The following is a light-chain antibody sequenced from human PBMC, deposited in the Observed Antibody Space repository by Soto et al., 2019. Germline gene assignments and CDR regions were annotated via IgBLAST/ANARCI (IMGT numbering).Light chain of an antibody. CDR2: ANI. CDR3: QSYDSTLSASYV. CDR1: SSNIGAGYD. V-gene: IGLV1-40*01. J-gene: IGLJ1*01. Sequence: QSVLTQPPSVSGAPGQRVTISCTGSSSNIGAGYDVHWYQQRPGAAPKLLISANINRPSGVPDRFSGSKSGTSASLAITGLQADDEGDYHCQSYDSTLSASYVFGNGTKVTV.